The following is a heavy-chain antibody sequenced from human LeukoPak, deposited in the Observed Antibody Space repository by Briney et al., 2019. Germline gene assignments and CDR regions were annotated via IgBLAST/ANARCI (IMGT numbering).Heavy chain of an antibody. CDR3: ARDRNSSPAD. J-gene: IGHJ4*02. CDR2: INGDGSNT. D-gene: IGHD4-11*01. CDR1: GFTFSMYW. V-gene: IGHV3-74*01. Sequence: GGSLRLSCAASGFTFSMYWMYWVRHAPGKGLVWVSRINGDGSNTGYADSVRGRFTVSRDNARNTLYLQVNSLRGEDTALYYCARDRNSSPADWGQGTLVTVSS.